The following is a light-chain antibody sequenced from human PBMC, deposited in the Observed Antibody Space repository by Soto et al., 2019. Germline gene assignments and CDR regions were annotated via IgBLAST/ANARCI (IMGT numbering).Light chain of an antibody. Sequence: DIQMTQSPSTLSASVGDRVTITCRASQNISPWLAWYQQKPGKAPNLLIYDVSNLESGVPSRFSGSGSGTDFTLTISSLQPEDFATYYCLQDHNAPLTFGQGTKV. J-gene: IGKJ1*01. CDR3: LQDHNAPLT. CDR2: DVS. V-gene: IGKV1-5*01. CDR1: QNISPW.